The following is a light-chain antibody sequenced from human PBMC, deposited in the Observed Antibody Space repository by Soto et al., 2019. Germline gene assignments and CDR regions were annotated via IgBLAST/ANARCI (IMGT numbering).Light chain of an antibody. CDR3: MQGTYWPYT. Sequence: DVVMTQSPLSLPVTLGQSASVSCRSSESVLYRDGNSSLSWFQQRPGQSPRRLIYKVSNRDSGVPDRFSGSGSDTDVTLKISRVEAEDVGVYYCMQGTYWPYTFGQGTQLEIK. J-gene: IGKJ2*01. CDR2: KVS. CDR1: ESVLYRDGNSS. V-gene: IGKV2-30*01.